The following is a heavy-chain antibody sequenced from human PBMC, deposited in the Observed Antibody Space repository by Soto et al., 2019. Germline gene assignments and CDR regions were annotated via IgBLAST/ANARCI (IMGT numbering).Heavy chain of an antibody. D-gene: IGHD2-8*01. CDR3: ARASRYCTNGVCRYYFDY. J-gene: IGHJ4*02. CDR1: GFTFSSYG. CDR2: IWYDGSNK. V-gene: IGHV3-33*01. Sequence: GGSLRLSCAASGFTFSSYGMHWARQAPGKGLEWVAVIWYDGSNKYYADSVKGRFTISRDNSKNTLYLQMNSLRAEDTAVYYCARASRYCTNGVCRYYFDYWGQGTLVTVSS.